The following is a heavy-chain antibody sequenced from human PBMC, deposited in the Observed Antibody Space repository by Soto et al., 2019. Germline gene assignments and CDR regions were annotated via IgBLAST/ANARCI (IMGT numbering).Heavy chain of an antibody. V-gene: IGHV4-59*08. D-gene: IGHD2-15*01. CDR3: ARRFFTCSGGSCHWYWFDP. CDR1: GGSISSYY. CDR2: IYYSGST. Sequence: QVQLQESGPGLVKPSETLSLTCTVSGGSISSYYWSWIRQPPGKGLEWIGYIYYSGSTNYNPSLKSRVTISVDTSKNQFSLKLSSVTAADTAVYYCARRFFTCSGGSCHWYWFDPWGQGTLVTVSS. J-gene: IGHJ5*02.